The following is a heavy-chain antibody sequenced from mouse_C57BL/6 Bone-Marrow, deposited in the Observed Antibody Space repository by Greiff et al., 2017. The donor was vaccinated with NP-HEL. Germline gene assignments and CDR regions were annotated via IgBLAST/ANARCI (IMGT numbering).Heavy chain of an antibody. Sequence: QVQLKQPGAELVRPGSSVKLSCKASGYTFTSYWMHWVKQRPIQGLEWIGNIDPSDSETHYNQKFKDKATLTVDKSSSTAYMQLSSLTSEDAAVYYCARIYYDYEGWFAYWGQGTLVTVSA. CDR3: ARIYYDYEGWFAY. CDR1: GYTFTSYW. D-gene: IGHD2-4*01. J-gene: IGHJ3*01. V-gene: IGHV1-52*01. CDR2: IDPSDSET.